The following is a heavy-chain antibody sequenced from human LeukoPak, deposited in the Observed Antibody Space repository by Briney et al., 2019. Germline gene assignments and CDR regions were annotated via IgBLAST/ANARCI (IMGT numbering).Heavy chain of an antibody. D-gene: IGHD6-19*01. Sequence: PGGSLRLSCAASGFTFSSYGMSWVRQAPGKGLEWVSAISGSGGSTYYADSVKGRFTISRDNSKNTLYLQMNSLRAEDTAVYYCAKALRQWPVMKGWFDPWGQGTLVTVSS. CDR3: AKALRQWPVMKGWFDP. J-gene: IGHJ5*02. CDR2: ISGSGGST. V-gene: IGHV3-23*01. CDR1: GFTFSSYG.